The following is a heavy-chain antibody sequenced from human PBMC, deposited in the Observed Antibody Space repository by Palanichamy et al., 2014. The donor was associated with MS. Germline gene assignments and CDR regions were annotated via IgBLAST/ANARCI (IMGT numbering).Heavy chain of an antibody. D-gene: IGHD3-10*01. CDR2: MNPNTGNT. J-gene: IGHJ4*02. CDR1: GYIFTSYN. CDR3: ARGDYYGSGPFDY. V-gene: IGHV1-8*01. Sequence: QVQLVQSGAEVKKPGASVKVSCKASGYIFTSYNINWVRQATGQGLELMGWMNPNTGNTGYAQKFQGRVTMTMNTSMSTAYMELSSLTSEDTAVYYRARGDYYGSGPFDYWGQGTLVIVSS.